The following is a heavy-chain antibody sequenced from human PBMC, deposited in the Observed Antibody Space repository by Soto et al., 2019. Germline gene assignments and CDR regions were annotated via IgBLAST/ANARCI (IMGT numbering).Heavy chain of an antibody. CDR3: ARGKGMEENYYYYGMDV. V-gene: IGHV1-3*01. Sequence: GASVKVSCKASGYSFSTHAMHWVRQAPGQGLEWMGWINGGNGNTKYSQKFRYRVTITRDTSASTGYMELSSLRSEDTAVYYCARGKGMEENYYYYGMDVWGQGTTVTVSS. D-gene: IGHD1-1*01. J-gene: IGHJ6*02. CDR1: GYSFSTHA. CDR2: INGGNGNT.